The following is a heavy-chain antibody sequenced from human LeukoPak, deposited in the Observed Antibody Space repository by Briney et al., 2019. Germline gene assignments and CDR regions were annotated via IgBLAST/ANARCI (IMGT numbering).Heavy chain of an antibody. J-gene: IGHJ6*03. V-gene: IGHV1-8*03. CDR2: MNPNSGNT. CDR3: ARAVGYYYYIDV. Sequence: ASVKVTCKASGYTFTSYDINWVRQATGQGLEWMGWMNPNSGNTGYAQKFQGRVTITRNTSISTAYMELSSLRSEDTAVYYCARAVGYYYYIDVWGKGTTVTVSS. CDR1: GYTFTSYD.